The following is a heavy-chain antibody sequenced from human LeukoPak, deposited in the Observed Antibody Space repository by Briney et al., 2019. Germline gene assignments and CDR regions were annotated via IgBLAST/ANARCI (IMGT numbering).Heavy chain of an antibody. D-gene: IGHD6-19*01. V-gene: IGHV4-31*03. CDR1: GGSISSGGYY. Sequence: SETLSLTCTVSGGSISSGGYYWSWIRQHPGKGLEWIGYIYYSGSTYYNPSLKSRVTISVDTSKNQFSLKLSSVTAADTAVYYCAGEGGLGPGRKYYFDYWGQGTLVTVSS. CDR3: AGEGGLGPGRKYYFDY. CDR2: IYYSGST. J-gene: IGHJ4*02.